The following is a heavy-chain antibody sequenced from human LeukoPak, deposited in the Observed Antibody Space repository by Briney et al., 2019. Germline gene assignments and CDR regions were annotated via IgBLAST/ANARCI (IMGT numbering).Heavy chain of an antibody. Sequence: TSETLSLTCTVSGXSISSSSYYWGWIRQPPGKGLEWIASIYYSGSTYYNPSLKSRVTISVDTSKNQFSLKLSSVTAADTAAYYCARHMYSVGSCYYFDYWGQGTLVTVSS. D-gene: IGHD2-15*01. V-gene: IGHV4-39*01. CDR2: IYYSGST. CDR3: ARHMYSVGSCYYFDY. J-gene: IGHJ4*02. CDR1: GXSISSSSYY.